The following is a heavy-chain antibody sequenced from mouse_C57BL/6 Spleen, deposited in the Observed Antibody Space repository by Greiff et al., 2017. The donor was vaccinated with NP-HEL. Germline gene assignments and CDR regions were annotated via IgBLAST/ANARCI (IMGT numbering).Heavy chain of an antibody. CDR3: ARQGGLKEYFDV. CDR1: GFTFSSYG. CDR2: ISSGGSYT. J-gene: IGHJ1*03. V-gene: IGHV5-6*01. Sequence: EVQLVESGGDLVKPGGSLKLSCAASGFTFSSYGMSWVRQTPDKRLEWVATISSGGSYTYYPDSVKGRFTISRDNAKNTLYLQMSSLKSEDTAMYYCARQGGLKEYFDVWGTGTTVTVSS. D-gene: IGHD2-4*01.